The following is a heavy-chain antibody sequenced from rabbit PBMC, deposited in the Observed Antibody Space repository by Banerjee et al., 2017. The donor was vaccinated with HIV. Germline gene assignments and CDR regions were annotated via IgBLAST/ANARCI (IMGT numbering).Heavy chain of an antibody. CDR1: GIDFSSYYY. D-gene: IGHD6-1*01. J-gene: IGHJ4*01. CDR3: AREFNGYFTL. CDR2: IVTSSGST. Sequence: QSLEESGGDLVKPEGSLTLTCTASGIDFSSYYYMCWVRQAPGKGLEWIACIVTSSGSTYYASWVNGRFTISKTSSTTVTLQMTSLTAADTATYFCAREFNGYFTLWGPGTLVTVS. V-gene: IGHV1S40*01.